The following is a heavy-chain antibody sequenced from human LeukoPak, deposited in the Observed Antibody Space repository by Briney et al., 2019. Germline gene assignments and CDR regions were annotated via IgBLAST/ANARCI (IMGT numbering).Heavy chain of an antibody. CDR2: ISSNGGST. J-gene: IGHJ4*02. D-gene: IGHD1-26*01. CDR1: GFTFSSYA. CDR3: VKDHMLATFDY. V-gene: IGHV3-64D*06. Sequence: GGSLRLSCAASGFTFSSYAMHWVRQAPGKGLEYVSAISSNGGSTYYADSVKGRFTISRDNSKNTLYLQMSGLRAEDTAVYYCVKDHMLATFDYWGQGTLVTVSS.